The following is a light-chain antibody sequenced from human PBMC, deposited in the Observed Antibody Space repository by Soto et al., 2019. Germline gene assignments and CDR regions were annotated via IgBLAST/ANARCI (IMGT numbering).Light chain of an antibody. CDR3: SSYTSSSTLL. Sequence: QSVLTQPASVSGSPGQSITISCTGTSSEVGGYNYVSWYQQHPGKATKLMIYDVSNRPSGVSNRLSGSKSGNTASLTISGLQAEDEADYYCSSYTSSSTLLFGTGTKVTVL. CDR1: SSEVGGYNY. V-gene: IGLV2-14*01. CDR2: DVS. J-gene: IGLJ1*01.